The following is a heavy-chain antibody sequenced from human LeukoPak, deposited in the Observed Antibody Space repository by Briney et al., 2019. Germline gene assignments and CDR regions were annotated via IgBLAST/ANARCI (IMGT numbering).Heavy chain of an antibody. CDR2: ITSDSSNI. Sequence: GGSLRLSCVASEFVFSNHAMIWVRQAPGKGLEWISSITSDSSNIFYANSVRGRFTISRDNAKNSLYLQMNSLRAEDTAVYYCARDGPLVPTIYGTFDRWGQGTLVIVSS. CDR1: EFVFSNHA. J-gene: IGHJ5*02. CDR3: ARDGPLVPTIYGTFDR. D-gene: IGHD2-2*01. V-gene: IGHV3-21*03.